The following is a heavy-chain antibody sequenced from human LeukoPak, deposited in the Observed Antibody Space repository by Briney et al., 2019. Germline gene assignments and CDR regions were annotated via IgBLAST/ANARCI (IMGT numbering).Heavy chain of an antibody. CDR2: ISSSSSTI. Sequence: GSLRPSCAASGFTFSSYSMNWVRQAPGKGLEWVSYISSSSSTIYCADSVKGRFTISRDNAKNSLYLQMNSLRAEDTAVYYCARDKITMVRGAAFDIWGQGTMVTVSS. D-gene: IGHD3-10*01. CDR1: GFTFSSYS. J-gene: IGHJ3*02. V-gene: IGHV3-48*04. CDR3: ARDKITMVRGAAFDI.